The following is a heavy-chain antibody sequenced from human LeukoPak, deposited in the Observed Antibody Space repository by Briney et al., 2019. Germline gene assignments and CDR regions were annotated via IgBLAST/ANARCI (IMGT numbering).Heavy chain of an antibody. D-gene: IGHD6-6*01. V-gene: IGHV3-11*01. CDR1: GFTFSDYY. J-gene: IGHJ4*02. Sequence: PGGSLRLSCAASGFTFSDYYMSWIRQAPGKGLEWVSYISSSGSTIYYADSVKGRFNISRDNAKNSLYLQMNSLRAEDTAVYYCARGMQQLVREVFDYWGQGTLVTVSS. CDR3: ARGMQQLVREVFDY. CDR2: ISSSGSTI.